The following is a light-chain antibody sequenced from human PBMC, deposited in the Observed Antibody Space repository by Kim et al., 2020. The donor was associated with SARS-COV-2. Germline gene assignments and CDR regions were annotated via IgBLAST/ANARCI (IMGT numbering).Light chain of an antibody. V-gene: IGLV3-19*01. CDR2: GKN. CDR1: SLRRYS. J-gene: IGLJ1*01. Sequence: SSELTQDPAVSVALGQTVRITCQGDSLRRYSASWSQQKPGPAPVLVIYGKNNRPSVFPDRFSGSRSGHPASFPLPGAPAEAEADYYCTSRARRGTHLFFG. CDR3: TSRARRGTHLF.